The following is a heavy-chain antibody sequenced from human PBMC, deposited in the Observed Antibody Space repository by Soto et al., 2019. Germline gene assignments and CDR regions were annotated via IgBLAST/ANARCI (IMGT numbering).Heavy chain of an antibody. J-gene: IGHJ4*02. CDR3: ARDLSEREGGYFDY. D-gene: IGHD6-25*01. CDR2: INPNSGGT. CDR1: GYTFTGYY. Sequence: GASVKVSCKASGYTFTGYYMHWVRQAPGQGLEWMGWINPNSGGTNYAQKFQGRVTMTRDTSISTAYMELSRLRSDDTAVYYCARDLSEREGGYFDYRGQGPLVTVSS. V-gene: IGHV1-2*02.